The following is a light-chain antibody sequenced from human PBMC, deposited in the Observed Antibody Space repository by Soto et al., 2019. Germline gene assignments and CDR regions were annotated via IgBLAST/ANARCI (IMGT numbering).Light chain of an antibody. Sequence: DIQMTQSPSSLSATIGDRVTISCQASRDISNYINWYQQKPGRAPKLLIYDVSNLETGVPSRLCGSGSGTDFTFTISSLQPEDIATYYCQQYLRLPPLTFGRGTRVEIK. J-gene: IGKJ4*01. CDR3: QQYLRLPPLT. V-gene: IGKV1-33*01. CDR1: RDISNY. CDR2: DVS.